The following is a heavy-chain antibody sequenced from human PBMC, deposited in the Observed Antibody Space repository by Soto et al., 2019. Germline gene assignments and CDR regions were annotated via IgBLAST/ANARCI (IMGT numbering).Heavy chain of an antibody. CDR3: TSGIAAFAGRDD. V-gene: IGHV3-73*01. J-gene: IGHJ4*02. D-gene: IGHD6-13*01. Sequence: PRGSLRLSCAASGCTFSGSAMHWGLQASGKGLEWVGRIRSKANSYATAYAASVKGRFTISRDDSKNTAYLQMNSLKTEDTAVYYCTSGIAAFAGRDDWGQGTLVTVSS. CDR2: IRSKANSYAT. CDR1: GCTFSGSA.